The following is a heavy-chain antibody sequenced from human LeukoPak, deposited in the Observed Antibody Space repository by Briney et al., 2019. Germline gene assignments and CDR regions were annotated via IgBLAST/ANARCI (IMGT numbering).Heavy chain of an antibody. V-gene: IGHV3-48*01. CDR3: ARGTKYSSSPLDY. Sequence: PGGSLRLSCVASGFTVNSYCMNWVRQAPGKGLEWISYISPTSGTIFYADSVKGRFTISRDNARNTVYLQMNSLRAEDTAVYYCARGTKYSSSPLDYWGQGTLVTVSS. CDR1: GFTVNSYC. J-gene: IGHJ4*02. CDR2: ISPTSGTI. D-gene: IGHD6-6*01.